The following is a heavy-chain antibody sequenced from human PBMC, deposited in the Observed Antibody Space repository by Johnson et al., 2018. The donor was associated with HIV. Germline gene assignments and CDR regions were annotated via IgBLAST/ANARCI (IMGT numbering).Heavy chain of an antibody. CDR3: ARDRRARLPLYAFDI. J-gene: IGHJ3*02. V-gene: IGHV3-11*04. Sequence: QMLLVESGGGLVKPGGSLRLSCAASGFTFSDYYMSWIRQAPGKGPDWVSYISSSGSTIYYADSVKGRFTISRDNSKNTLYLQMNSLRAEDTAVYYCARDRRARLPLYAFDILGQGTMVTVSS. D-gene: IGHD6-6*01. CDR2: ISSSGSTI. CDR1: GFTFSDYY.